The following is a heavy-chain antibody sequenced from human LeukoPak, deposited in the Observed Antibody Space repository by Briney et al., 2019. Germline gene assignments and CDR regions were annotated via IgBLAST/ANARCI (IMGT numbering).Heavy chain of an antibody. CDR2: IYYSGST. D-gene: IGHD3-22*01. CDR3: ARVTYYYDSSGPPPGDAFDI. J-gene: IGHJ3*02. Sequence: SETLSPTCTVSGGSISSYYWSWIRQPPGKGLEWIGYIYYSGSTNYNPSLKSRVTISVDTSKNQFSLKLSSVTAADTAVYYCARVTYYYDSSGPPPGDAFDIWGQGTMVTVSS. V-gene: IGHV4-59*12. CDR1: GGSISSYY.